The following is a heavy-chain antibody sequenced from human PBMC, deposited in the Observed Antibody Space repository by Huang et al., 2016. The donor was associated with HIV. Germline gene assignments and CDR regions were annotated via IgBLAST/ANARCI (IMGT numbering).Heavy chain of an antibody. V-gene: IGHV1-3*01. Sequence: QVQLVQSGAEFKKPGASLKLSCAASGYIFTTYSMHWFRRVPGQSLQGLGWINPGNGRSPFLQSFNGRVILSRDLSAATVYMQLSGRTADDTATYFCARAARGDGYHGAFDVWGQGTMVTV. CDR1: GYIFTTYS. CDR2: INPGNGRS. D-gene: IGHD2-2*03. J-gene: IGHJ3*01. CDR3: ARAARGDGYHGAFDV.